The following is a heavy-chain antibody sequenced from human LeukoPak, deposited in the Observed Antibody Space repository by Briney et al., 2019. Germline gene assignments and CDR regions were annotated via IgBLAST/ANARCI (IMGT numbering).Heavy chain of an antibody. V-gene: IGHV3-48*02. Sequence: GGSLRLSCAASGFTFSSYSMNWVRQAPGKGLEWVSYISSSSSTIYYADSVKGRFTISRDNAKNSLYLQMNSLRDEDTAVYYCARDPPTPYYYDSSGYPDYWGQGTLVTVSS. CDR1: GFTFSSYS. CDR2: ISSSSSTI. CDR3: ARDPPTPYYYDSSGYPDY. D-gene: IGHD3-22*01. J-gene: IGHJ4*02.